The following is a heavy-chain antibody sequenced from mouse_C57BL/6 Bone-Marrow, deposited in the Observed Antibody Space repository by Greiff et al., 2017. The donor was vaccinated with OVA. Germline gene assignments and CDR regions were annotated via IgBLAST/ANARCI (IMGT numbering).Heavy chain of an antibody. J-gene: IGHJ1*03. CDR1: GYSFTGYY. CDR3: AREYYGTWYFDV. Sequence: VQLQQSGPELVKPGASVKLSCKASGYSFTGYYMNWVKQSPEKSLEWIGEINPSTGGTTYNQKFKAKATLTVDKSSSTAYMQLKSLTSEDSAVYYCAREYYGTWYFDVWGTGTTVTVSS. CDR2: INPSTGGT. D-gene: IGHD1-1*01. V-gene: IGHV1-42*01.